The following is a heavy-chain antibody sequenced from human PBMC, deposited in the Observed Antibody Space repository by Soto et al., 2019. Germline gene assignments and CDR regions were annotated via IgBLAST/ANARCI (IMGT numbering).Heavy chain of an antibody. V-gene: IGHV1-69*01. J-gene: IGHJ6*02. D-gene: IGHD3-22*01. CDR1: GGAFSGHA. CDR2: IIPFFKGT. Sequence: QVQLVQSGAEVKKPGSWVKVSCKASGGAFSGHAISWLRQAPGQGLEWMGQIIPFFKGTKYAQKFQGRVTITADDSTSTAYMDLSSLTSEDTAVYYCARDVPLNYYDSTYSYYALDVWGQGTTVTVSS. CDR3: ARDVPLNYYDSTYSYYALDV.